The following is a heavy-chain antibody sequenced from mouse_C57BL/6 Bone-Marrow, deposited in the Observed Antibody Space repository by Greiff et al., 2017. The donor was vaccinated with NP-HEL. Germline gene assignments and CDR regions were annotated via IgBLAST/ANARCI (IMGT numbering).Heavy chain of an antibody. CDR1: GYTFTDYT. Sequence: QVQLQQSDAELVKPGASVKISCKASGYTFTDYTIHWMKQRPEQGLEWIGYIYPRDGSTKYTEKFKGKATLTADKSSSTAYMQLNSLTSEDSAVYFCARFSLITTVAYYFDYWGQGTTLTVSS. J-gene: IGHJ2*01. D-gene: IGHD1-1*01. CDR3: ARFSLITTVAYYFDY. CDR2: IYPRDGST. V-gene: IGHV1-78*01.